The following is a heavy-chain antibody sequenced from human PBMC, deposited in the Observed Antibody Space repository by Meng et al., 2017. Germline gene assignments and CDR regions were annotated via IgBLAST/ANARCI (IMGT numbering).Heavy chain of an antibody. D-gene: IGHD4-17*01. V-gene: IGHV3-30*01. J-gene: IGHJ4*02. Sequence: GESLKISCAASGFTFSSYAMHWVRQAPGKGLEWVAVISYDGSNKYYADSVKGRFTISRDNSKNTLYLQMNSLSAEDTAVYYCARDRWTTVTRSPDYWGQGTLVTVSS. CDR3: ARDRWTTVTRSPDY. CDR1: GFTFSSYA. CDR2: ISYDGSNK.